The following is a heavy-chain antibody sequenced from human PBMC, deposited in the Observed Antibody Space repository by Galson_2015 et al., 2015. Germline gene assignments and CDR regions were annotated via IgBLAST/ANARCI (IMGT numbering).Heavy chain of an antibody. CDR2: ISGSGGST. CDR1: GFTFSSYA. J-gene: IGHJ3*02. D-gene: IGHD2-8*01. V-gene: IGHV3-23*01. Sequence: SLRLSCAASGFTFSSYAVSWVRHAPGKGLEWVSAISGSGGSTYYADSVKGRFTISRDNSKNTLYLKMNSLRAEETAVYYCAKKYRTYVCNDSFDIWRQGTMVSVSA. CDR3: AKKYRTYVCNDSFDI.